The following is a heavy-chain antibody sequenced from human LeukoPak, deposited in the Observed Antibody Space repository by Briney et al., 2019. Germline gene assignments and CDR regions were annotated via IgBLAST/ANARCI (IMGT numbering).Heavy chain of an antibody. D-gene: IGHD2-21*01. CDR3: ARMGKHIVVAFRDYGMDV. CDR2: IDAGNGNT. Sequence: ASVKVSCKASGYIFTRYAMHWVRQAPGQRLEWMGWIDAGNGNTKYSQKFQDRVIITRDTSASTVYMELSSLRSEDTAVYFCARMGKHIVVAFRDYGMDVWGNGTTVTVSS. CDR1: GYIFTRYA. V-gene: IGHV1-3*01. J-gene: IGHJ6*04.